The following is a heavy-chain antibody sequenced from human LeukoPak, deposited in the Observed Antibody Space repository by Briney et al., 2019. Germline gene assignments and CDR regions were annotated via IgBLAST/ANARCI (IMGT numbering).Heavy chain of an antibody. CDR2: MNPNSGNT. CDR3: AKGSFSGFSTRADY. D-gene: IGHD5-12*01. V-gene: IGHV1-8*01. CDR1: GYTFTSYD. Sequence: GASVKVSCKASGYTFTSYDINWVRQATGQGLEWMGWMNPNSGNTGYAQKFQGRVTMTRNTSISTAYMELSSLRSEDTAVYYCAKGSFSGFSTRADYWGQGTLVTVSS. J-gene: IGHJ4*02.